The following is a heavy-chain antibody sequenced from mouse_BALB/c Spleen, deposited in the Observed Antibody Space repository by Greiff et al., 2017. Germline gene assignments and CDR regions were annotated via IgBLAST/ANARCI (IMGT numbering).Heavy chain of an antibody. J-gene: IGHJ2*01. V-gene: IGHV5-6*01. CDR1: GFTFSSYG. CDR3: ARKGEGVDY. CDR2: ISSGGSYT. Sequence: EVQLQQSGGDLVKPGGSLKLSCAASGFTFSSYGMSWVRQTPDKRLEWVATISSGGSYTYYPDSVKGRFTISRDNAKNTLYLQMSSLKSEDTAMYYCARKGEGVDYWGQGTTLTVSS.